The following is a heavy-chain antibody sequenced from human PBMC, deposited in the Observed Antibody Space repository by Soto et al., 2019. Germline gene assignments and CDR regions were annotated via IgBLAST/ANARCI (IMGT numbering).Heavy chain of an antibody. V-gene: IGHV3-7*05. CDR1: GFTFSSYW. D-gene: IGHD6-19*01. J-gene: IGHJ4*02. CDR2: IKQDGSEK. Sequence: GGSLRLSCAASGFTFSSYWMSWVRQAPGKGLEWVANIKQDGSEKYYVDSVKGRFTISRDNAKNSLYLQMNSLRAEDTAVYYCARDHSSGWWNFDYWGQGTLVTVSS. CDR3: ARDHSSGWWNFDY.